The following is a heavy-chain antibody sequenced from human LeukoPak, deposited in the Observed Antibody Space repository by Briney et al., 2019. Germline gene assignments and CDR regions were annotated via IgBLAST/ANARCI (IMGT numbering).Heavy chain of an antibody. CDR3: ARHRFRKGTVTTLDWFDP. CDR1: GDSVSSNSAA. Sequence: SQTLSLTCAISGDSVSSNSAAWNWIRRSPSRVLEWLGRTYYRSKWYKDYAVSMKSRISINPDTSKNQFSLQLNSVTPEDTTVYYCARHRFRKGTVTTLDWFDPWGQGTLVTVSS. J-gene: IGHJ5*02. CDR2: TYYRSKWYK. D-gene: IGHD4-17*01. V-gene: IGHV6-1*01.